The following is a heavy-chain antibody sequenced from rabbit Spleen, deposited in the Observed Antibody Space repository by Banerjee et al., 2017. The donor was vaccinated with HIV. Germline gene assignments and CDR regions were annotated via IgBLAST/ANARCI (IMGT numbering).Heavy chain of an antibody. J-gene: IGHJ4*01. CDR2: IGAGSSGST. CDR1: GFDFSTYYM. D-gene: IGHD6-1*01. V-gene: IGHV1S45*01. CDR3: AREVLYAAYAAFGDATIYYFDL. Sequence: QEQLVESGGGLVQPGGSLKLSCKASGFDFSTYYMSWVRQAPGKGLEWIACIGAGSSGSTYYASWAKGRFTISKTSSTTVTLQMTSLTAADTATYFCAREVLYAAYAAFGDATIYYFDLWGPGTLVTVS.